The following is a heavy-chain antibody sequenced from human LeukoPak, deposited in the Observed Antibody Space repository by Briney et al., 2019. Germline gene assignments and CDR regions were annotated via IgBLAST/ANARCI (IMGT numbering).Heavy chain of an antibody. V-gene: IGHV3-21*04. CDR1: GFTFSSYS. J-gene: IGHJ4*02. CDR3: ATYRQVLLPFES. Sequence: GGSLRLSCAASGFTFSSYSMNWVRQAPGKGLEWVSSISSSSSYIYSADSVKGRFTISRDKAKNSQYLQMKSLRAEDTAIYYCATYRQVLLPFESWGQGTLVTVSS. CDR2: ISSSSSYI. D-gene: IGHD2-8*02.